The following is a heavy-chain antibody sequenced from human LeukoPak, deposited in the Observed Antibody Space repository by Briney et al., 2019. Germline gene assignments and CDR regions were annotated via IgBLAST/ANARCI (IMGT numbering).Heavy chain of an antibody. Sequence: SETLSLTCTVSGGSISSSSYYWGWIRQPPGKGLEWIGSIYYSGSTYYNPSLKSRVTISVDTSKNQFSLKLSSVTAADTAVYYCARQRIGVAGTWKVIDYWGQGTLVTVSS. D-gene: IGHD6-19*01. CDR3: ARQRIGVAGTWKVIDY. V-gene: IGHV4-39*01. J-gene: IGHJ4*02. CDR2: IYYSGST. CDR1: GGSISSSSYY.